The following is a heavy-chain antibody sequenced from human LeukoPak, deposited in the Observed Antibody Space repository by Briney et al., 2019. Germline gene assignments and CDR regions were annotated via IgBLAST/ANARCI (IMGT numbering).Heavy chain of an antibody. CDR2: IIPIFGTA. V-gene: IGHV1-69*01. Sequence: ASVKVSCKASGGTFSSYAISWVRQAPGQGLEWMGGIIPIFGTANYAQKFQGRVTITADESTSTSYMELSSLRSEDTAVYYCATYSSSFRFDYWGQGTLVTVSS. CDR3: ATYSSSFRFDY. CDR1: GGTFSSYA. D-gene: IGHD6-6*01. J-gene: IGHJ4*02.